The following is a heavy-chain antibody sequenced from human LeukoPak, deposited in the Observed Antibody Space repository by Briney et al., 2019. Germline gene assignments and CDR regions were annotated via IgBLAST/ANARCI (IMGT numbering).Heavy chain of an antibody. V-gene: IGHV3-74*01. J-gene: IGHJ3*02. D-gene: IGHD6-6*01. Sequence: GGSLRLSCASSGFIFSTFCMQWVRQVPGKGLVWVSRINVDGSSTNYADSVKGRFTISRDNAKNTLYLQMNSLRAEDTAVYYCARDGLPAARDIWGQGTMVTVSS. CDR2: INVDGSST. CDR1: GFIFSTFC. CDR3: ARDGLPAARDI.